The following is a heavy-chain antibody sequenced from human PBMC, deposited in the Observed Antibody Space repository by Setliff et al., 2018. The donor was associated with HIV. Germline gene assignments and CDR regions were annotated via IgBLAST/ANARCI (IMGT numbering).Heavy chain of an antibody. D-gene: IGHD6-19*01. V-gene: IGHV4-39*01. CDR1: AGSIRSSTYY. J-gene: IGHJ4*02. CDR3: ARQFRYPNRAVAGVDY. Sequence: SETLSLTCTVSAGSIRSSTYYWGWVRQPPGKGLELIGNLFYNGNTYYNPSLKSRVTISVDTSKNQFSLKLSSVTAADTAIYFCARQFRYPNRAVAGVDYWGQGTLVTV. CDR2: LFYNGNT.